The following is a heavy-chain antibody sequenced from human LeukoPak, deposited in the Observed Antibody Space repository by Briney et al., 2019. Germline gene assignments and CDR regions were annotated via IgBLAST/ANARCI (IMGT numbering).Heavy chain of an antibody. D-gene: IGHD3-22*01. V-gene: IGHV3-53*01. CDR1: GFTVSSNY. CDR3: ARGGSYITMTYFDY. CDR2: IYSGGST. J-gene: IGHJ4*02. Sequence: PGGSLRLSCAASGFTVSSNYMSWVRQAPGKGLEWVSVIYSGGSTYYADSVKGRFTISRDNSKNTLYLQMNSLRAEDTAVYYCARGGSYITMTYFDYWGQGTLVTVSS.